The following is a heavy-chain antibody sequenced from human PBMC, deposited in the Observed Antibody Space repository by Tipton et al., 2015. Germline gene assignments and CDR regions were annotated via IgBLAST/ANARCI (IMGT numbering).Heavy chain of an antibody. Sequence: TLSLTCSVSGGSISSSSYYWGWIRQPPGKGLEWIGAISHSGSTYYNPSLRSRVTISRDTSKNQFSLRLSSVTAADTAVYYCACQDYDLLSRDYPTIDYWGQGTLVTVSS. D-gene: IGHD3-3*01. CDR3: ACQDYDLLSRDYPTIDY. CDR1: GGSISSSSYY. J-gene: IGHJ4*02. CDR2: ISHSGST. V-gene: IGHV4-39*07.